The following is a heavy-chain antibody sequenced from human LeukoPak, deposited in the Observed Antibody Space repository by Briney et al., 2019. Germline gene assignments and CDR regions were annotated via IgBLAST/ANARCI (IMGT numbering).Heavy chain of an antibody. Sequence: PGGSLRLSCAASGFTFSSYAMHWIRQPPGKGLEWVAVISYDGSNKYYADSVKGRFTISRDNSKNTLYLQMNSLRAEDTAVYYCARERKYDILKGLYYFDYWGQGTLVTVSS. V-gene: IGHV3-30*04. J-gene: IGHJ4*02. CDR1: GFTFSSYA. D-gene: IGHD3-9*01. CDR2: ISYDGSNK. CDR3: ARERKYDILKGLYYFDY.